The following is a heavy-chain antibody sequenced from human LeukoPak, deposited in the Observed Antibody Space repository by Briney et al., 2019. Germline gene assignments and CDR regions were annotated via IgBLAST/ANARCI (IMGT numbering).Heavy chain of an antibody. CDR2: INQDGSEK. D-gene: IGHD2-15*01. V-gene: IGHV3-7*05. CDR3: ARDYCSGGSCSDAFAI. Sequence: PGGSLRHPCAASGFTFSNYLMSWVRQAPGKGLEWVAHINQDGSEKYYVDSVKGRFTISRDNAKNSLYLQMNSLRAEDTAVYYCARDYCSGGSCSDAFAIRGQGAMVTVSS. J-gene: IGHJ3*02. CDR1: GFTFSNYL.